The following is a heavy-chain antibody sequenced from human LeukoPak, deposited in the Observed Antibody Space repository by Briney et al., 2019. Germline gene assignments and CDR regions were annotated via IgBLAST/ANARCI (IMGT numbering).Heavy chain of an antibody. D-gene: IGHD2-15*01. Sequence: PGGSLRLSCAASKFNFAMSWVRQTADKRLEWVSAISGSGDATFYTDSVKGRFTISRDNAKNSLYLQMNSLRAEDTAVYYCARGVVIAAGYPWFDPWGQGTLVIVSS. CDR1: KFNFA. V-gene: IGHV3-21*01. J-gene: IGHJ5*02. CDR2: ISGSGDAT. CDR3: ARGVVIAAGYPWFDP.